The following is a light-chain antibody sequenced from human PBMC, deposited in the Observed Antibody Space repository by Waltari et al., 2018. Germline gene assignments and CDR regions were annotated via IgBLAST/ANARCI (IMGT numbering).Light chain of an antibody. Sequence: QSALTQPASVSGSPGQSITISCTGTSSDVGGYNYVSSYQQHPGKAPKLMFYDVSNRPSGVSNRFSGSKSGNPASLTISGLQAEDEADYYCSSYTSSSTRVFGGGTKLTVL. CDR3: SSYTSSSTRV. CDR1: SSDVGGYNY. V-gene: IGLV2-14*01. J-gene: IGLJ3*02. CDR2: DVS.